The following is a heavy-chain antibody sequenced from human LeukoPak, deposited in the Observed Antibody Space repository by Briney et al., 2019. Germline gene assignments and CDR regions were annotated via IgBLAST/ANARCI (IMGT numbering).Heavy chain of an antibody. J-gene: IGHJ4*02. D-gene: IGHD6-13*01. Sequence: SETLSLTCAVYGGSFSGFYGSWIRQPPGKGLEWIGEINHSGSTNYNPSLKSRVTISVETSKNQFSLKLSSVTAADTAVYYCARGFLRAAGSYDFDYWGQGTLVTVSS. CDR3: ARGFLRAAGSYDFDY. CDR2: INHSGST. V-gene: IGHV4-34*01. CDR1: GGSFSGFY.